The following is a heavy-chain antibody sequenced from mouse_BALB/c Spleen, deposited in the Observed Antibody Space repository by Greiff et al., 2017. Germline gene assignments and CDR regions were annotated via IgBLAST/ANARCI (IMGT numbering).Heavy chain of an antibody. CDR3: AQRDLGLRDSFAY. Sequence: EVQLQESGAELVRPGALVKLSCKASGFNIKDYYMHWVKQRPEQGLEWIGWIDPENGNTIYDPKFQGKASITADTSSNTAYLQLSSLTSEDTAVYYCAQRDLGLRDSFAYWGQGTLVTVSA. CDR2: IDPENGNT. D-gene: IGHD2-4*01. J-gene: IGHJ3*01. CDR1: GFNIKDYY. V-gene: IGHV14-1*02.